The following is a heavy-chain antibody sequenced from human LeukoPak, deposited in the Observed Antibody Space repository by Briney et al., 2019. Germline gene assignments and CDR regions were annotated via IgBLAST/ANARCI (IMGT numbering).Heavy chain of an antibody. Sequence: ASVKVSCKAAGYTFTDYTISWVRQAPRQGREWMEWIGAYYHGTNYPQKLQGRVTMTTDTSTPTAHMELRSMRSGDTAVYSCATWQGTSSSSPYSYYYAMDVWGQGTTVTVSS. CDR2: IGAYYHGT. V-gene: IGHV1-18*01. CDR3: ATWQGTSSSSPYSYYYAMDV. D-gene: IGHD6-6*01. J-gene: IGHJ6*02. CDR1: GYTFTDYT.